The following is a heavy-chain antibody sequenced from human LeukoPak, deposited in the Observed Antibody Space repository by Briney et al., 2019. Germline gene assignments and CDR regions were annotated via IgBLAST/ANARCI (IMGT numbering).Heavy chain of an antibody. V-gene: IGHV4-34*01. CDR2: INHSGST. CDR1: GGSFSGYY. Sequence: PSETLSLTCAVYGGSFSGYYWSWIRQPPGKGLEWIGEINHSGSTNYNPSLKSRVTISVDTSKNQFSLKLSPVAAADTAVYYCARDLDMGYWGQGTLVTVSS. CDR3: ARDLDMGY. J-gene: IGHJ4*02.